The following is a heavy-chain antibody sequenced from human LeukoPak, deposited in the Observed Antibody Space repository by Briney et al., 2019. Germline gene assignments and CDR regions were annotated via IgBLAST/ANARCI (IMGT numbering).Heavy chain of an antibody. Sequence: GASVKVSCKASGYTFTSYGISWVRQAPGQGLEWMGWISAYNGNTNYAQKLQGRVTMTTDTSTSTAYMELRSLRSDDTAVYYCARSYSSGWYLGAVEHAFDIWGQGTMVIVSS. D-gene: IGHD6-19*01. CDR2: ISAYNGNT. CDR1: GYTFTSYG. J-gene: IGHJ3*02. CDR3: ARSYSSGWYLGAVEHAFDI. V-gene: IGHV1-18*01.